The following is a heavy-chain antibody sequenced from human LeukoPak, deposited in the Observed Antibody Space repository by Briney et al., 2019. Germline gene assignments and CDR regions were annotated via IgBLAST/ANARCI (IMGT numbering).Heavy chain of an antibody. V-gene: IGHV3-48*01. CDR2: ISSSSSTI. J-gene: IGHJ4*02. Sequence: GGSLRLSCAASGFTFSSYSMNSVRQAPGKGLEWVSYISSSSSTIYYADSVKGRFTTSRDNAKNSLYLQMNSLRAEDTAVYYCARDGRTVTRKAFDYWGQGTLVTVSS. D-gene: IGHD4-17*01. CDR1: GFTFSSYS. CDR3: ARDGRTVTRKAFDY.